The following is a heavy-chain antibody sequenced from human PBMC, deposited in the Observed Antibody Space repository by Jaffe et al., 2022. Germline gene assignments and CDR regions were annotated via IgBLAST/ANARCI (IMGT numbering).Heavy chain of an antibody. CDR1: GGSFSGYY. D-gene: IGHD3-16*02. V-gene: IGHV4-34*01. CDR2: INHSGST. J-gene: IGHJ5*02. CDR3: AREGPYVWGSYRYFNWFDP. Sequence: QVQLQQWGAGLLKPSETLSLTCAVYGGSFSGYYWSWIRQPPGKGLEWIGEINHSGSTNYNPSLKSRVTISVDTSKNQFSLKLSSVTAADTAVYYCAREGPYVWGSYRYFNWFDPWGQGTLVTVSS.